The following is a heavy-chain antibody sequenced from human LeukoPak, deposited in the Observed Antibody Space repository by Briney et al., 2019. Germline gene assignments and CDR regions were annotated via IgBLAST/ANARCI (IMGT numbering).Heavy chain of an antibody. CDR1: EFTFNGSY. V-gene: IGHV1-2*02. J-gene: IGHJ4*02. Sequence: ASVKVSCKASEFTFNGSYMHWVRQAPGQGREWMGWINPNSGDTNYAQKFQGRVTMTWDTSISTAYMELSRLRSDDTAVYYCARFPETYYYDSSEDYFDYWGQGTLVTVSS. CDR3: ARFPETYYYDSSEDYFDY. CDR2: INPNSGDT. D-gene: IGHD3-22*01.